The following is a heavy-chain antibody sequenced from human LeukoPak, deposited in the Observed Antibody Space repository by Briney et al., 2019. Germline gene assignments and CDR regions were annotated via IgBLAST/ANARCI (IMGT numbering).Heavy chain of an antibody. J-gene: IGHJ4*02. D-gene: IGHD6-13*01. CDR1: GFTFRSYG. CDR3: ARAANPYSSSWYPYYFDY. V-gene: IGHV3-33*01. Sequence: GGSLRLSCAASGFTFRSYGMHWVRQAPGKGLEWVAVIWDDGDNKYYADSVKGRFTISRDNSKNTLYLQMNSLRAEDTAVYYCARAANPYSSSWYPYYFDYWGQGTLVTVSS. CDR2: IWDDGDNK.